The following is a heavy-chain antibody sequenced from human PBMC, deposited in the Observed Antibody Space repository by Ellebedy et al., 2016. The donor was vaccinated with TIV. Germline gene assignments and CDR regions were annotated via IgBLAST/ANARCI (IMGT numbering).Heavy chain of an antibody. V-gene: IGHV3-66*01. CDR1: GFTVSSNY. Sequence: GESLKISXAASGFTVSSNYMSWVRQAPGKGLEWVSVIYSGGSTYYADSVKGRFTISRDNSKNTLYLQMNSLRAEDTAVYYCARVGYSYGLEYYYYGMDVWGQGTTVTVSS. CDR2: IYSGGST. J-gene: IGHJ6*02. CDR3: ARVGYSYGLEYYYYGMDV. D-gene: IGHD5-18*01.